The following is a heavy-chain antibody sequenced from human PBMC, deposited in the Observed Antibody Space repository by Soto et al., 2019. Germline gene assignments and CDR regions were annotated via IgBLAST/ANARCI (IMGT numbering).Heavy chain of an antibody. J-gene: IGHJ4*02. D-gene: IGHD6-19*01. CDR3: ARSAGWYAVHS. CDR1: GDSVSSPYY. Sequence: QVQLQESCPGLVKPSGTLSLTCAVSGDSVSSPYYWCWVRQPPGKGLEWIGEVFHTGTTSYNPSLRSRVTISMDKSNNQFSLDLRSVTAADTAVYYCARSAGWYAVHSWGPGTLVIVSS. CDR2: VFHTGTT. V-gene: IGHV4-4*02.